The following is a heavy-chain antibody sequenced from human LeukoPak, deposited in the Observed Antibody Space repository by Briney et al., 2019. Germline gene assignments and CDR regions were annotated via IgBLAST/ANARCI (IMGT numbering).Heavy chain of an antibody. D-gene: IGHD3-10*01. V-gene: IGHV4-34*01. CDR3: ARGHVSYYYGSGSYYTPHYFDY. J-gene: IGHJ4*02. CDR1: GGSFSGYY. CDR2: INHSGST. Sequence: KPSETLSLTCAVYGGSFSGYYWSWIRQPPGKGLEWIGEINHSGSTNYNPSLKSRVTISVDTSKNQFSLKLSSVTAADTAVYYCARGHVSYYYGSGSYYTPHYFDYWGQGTLVTVSS.